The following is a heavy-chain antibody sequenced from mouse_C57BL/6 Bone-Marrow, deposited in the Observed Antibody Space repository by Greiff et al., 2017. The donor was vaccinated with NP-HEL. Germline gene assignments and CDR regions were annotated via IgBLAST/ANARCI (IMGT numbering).Heavy chain of an antibody. Sequence: EVQLQQSGPELVKPGASVKISCKASGYTFTDYYMNWVKQSHGKSLEWIGDINPNNGGTSYNQKFKGKATLTVDKSSSTAYMELRSLTSEDSAVYYCAKIYDGYLAWFAYWGQGTLVTVSA. CDR2: INPNNGGT. D-gene: IGHD2-3*01. J-gene: IGHJ3*01. CDR3: AKIYDGYLAWFAY. CDR1: GYTFTDYY. V-gene: IGHV1-26*01.